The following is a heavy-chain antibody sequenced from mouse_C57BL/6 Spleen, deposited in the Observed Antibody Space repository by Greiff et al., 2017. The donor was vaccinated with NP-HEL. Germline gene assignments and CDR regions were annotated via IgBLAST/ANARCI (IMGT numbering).Heavy chain of an antibody. CDR1: GYTFTSYW. CDR3: ARTTTVKAMDY. Sequence: QVQLQQSGAELVMPGASVKLSCKASGYTFTSYWMHWVKQRPGQGLEWIGEIDPSDSYTNYNQKFKGKSTLTVDKSSSTAYMQLSSLTSEDSAVYYCARTTTVKAMDYWGQGTSVTVSS. CDR2: IDPSDSYT. J-gene: IGHJ4*01. V-gene: IGHV1-69*01. D-gene: IGHD1-1*01.